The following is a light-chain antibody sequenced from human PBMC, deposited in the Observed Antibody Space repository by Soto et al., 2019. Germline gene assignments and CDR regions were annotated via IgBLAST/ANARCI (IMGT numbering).Light chain of an antibody. CDR2: SDD. CDR3: AAWDDTLNGVL. V-gene: IGLV1-44*01. CDR1: SSNIGSNL. Sequence: QSVLTQPPSVSATPGQRVTISCSGRSSNIGSNLLNWYQQVPGTAPKLLIYSDDQRPSGVPDRFSGSKSGTSASLAISGLQSEDEADYYCAAWDDTLNGVLFGGGTKLTVL. J-gene: IGLJ2*01.